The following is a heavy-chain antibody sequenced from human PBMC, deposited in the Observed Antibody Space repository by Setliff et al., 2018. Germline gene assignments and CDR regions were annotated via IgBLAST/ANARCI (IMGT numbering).Heavy chain of an antibody. D-gene: IGHD2-8*02. CDR2: ITSSGRDT. Sequence: AGGSLRLSCAPSGFTFSNYAMGWVRQAPGKGLEWVSVITSSGRDTYYTDSVKGRFTSSRDNSDNTLYLQMNSLRDADTAIYYCVKGTLPYCTGPTCYPLDHWGQGTLVTVSS. CDR3: VKGTLPYCTGPTCYPLDH. J-gene: IGHJ4*02. V-gene: IGHV3-23*01. CDR1: GFTFSNYA.